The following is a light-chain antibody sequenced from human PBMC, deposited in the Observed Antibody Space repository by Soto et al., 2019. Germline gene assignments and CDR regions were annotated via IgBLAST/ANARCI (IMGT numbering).Light chain of an antibody. Sequence: QSVLTQPPSVSGAPGQRVTISCTGRSSNIGAGYDVHGYQQLPGTAPKLLLYGNSNRPSGVPDRFSGSKSGTSASLAITGLQAEDEADYYFQSYDSSLSGVVFGGGTKVTVL. CDR3: QSYDSSLSGVV. J-gene: IGLJ2*01. CDR2: GNS. CDR1: SSNIGAGYD. V-gene: IGLV1-40*01.